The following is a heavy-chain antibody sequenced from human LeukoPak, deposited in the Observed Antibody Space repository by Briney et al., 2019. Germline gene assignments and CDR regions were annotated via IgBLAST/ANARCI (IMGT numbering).Heavy chain of an antibody. V-gene: IGHV4-34*01. CDR2: INHSGST. J-gene: IGHJ6*02. CDR1: GGSFSGYY. Sequence: SETLSLTCAVYGGSFSGYYWSWIRQPPGKGLEWIGEINHSGSTNYNPSLKSRVTISVDTSENQFSLKLSSVTAADTAVYYCARLPYYYYYGMDVWGQGTTVTVSS. CDR3: ARLPYYYYYGMDV.